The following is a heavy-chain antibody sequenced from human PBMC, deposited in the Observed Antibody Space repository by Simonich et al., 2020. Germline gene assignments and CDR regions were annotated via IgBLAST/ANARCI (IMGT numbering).Heavy chain of an antibody. J-gene: IGHJ4*02. CDR3: ARERAAAGEAFDY. V-gene: IGHV3-33*01. CDR2: IWYDGSKK. CDR1: GFTFSSYG. D-gene: IGHD6-13*01. Sequence: QVQLVESGGGVVQPGRSLRLSCAASGFTFSSYGMHWVRQAPCKGLEWVAVIWYDGSKKYYADSVNGRFTISRDNSKNTLYLQMNSLRAEDTAVYYCARERAAAGEAFDYWGQGTLVTVSS.